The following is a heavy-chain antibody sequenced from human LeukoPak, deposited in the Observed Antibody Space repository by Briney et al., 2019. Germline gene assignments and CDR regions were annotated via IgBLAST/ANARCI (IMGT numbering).Heavy chain of an antibody. CDR3: ARDLGQYYDTSDNWFDP. CDR2: INSDGINT. V-gene: IGHV3-74*01. D-gene: IGHD3-16*01. Sequence: GGSLTLSCAASGFTFSNYWMHWVRQAPGKGLVWVSRINSDGINTSYADSVKGRFTISRDNAKNTLNLQMNSLRAEDTAVYYCARDLGQYYDTSDNWFDPWGQGTLVTVSS. CDR1: GFTFSNYW. J-gene: IGHJ5*02.